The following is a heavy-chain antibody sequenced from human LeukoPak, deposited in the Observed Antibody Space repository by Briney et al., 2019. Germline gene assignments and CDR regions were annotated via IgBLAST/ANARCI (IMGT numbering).Heavy chain of an antibody. D-gene: IGHD6-13*01. J-gene: IGHJ4*02. Sequence: GGSLRLSCAASGFTFSSYGMHWVRQAPGKGLEWVAVISYDGSNKYYADSVKGRFTISRDDSKNTLDLQINSLRAEDTAVYYCAKDRLPDGRWSLDYWGQGTLVTVSS. CDR1: GFTFSSYG. V-gene: IGHV3-30*18. CDR3: AKDRLPDGRWSLDY. CDR2: ISYDGSNK.